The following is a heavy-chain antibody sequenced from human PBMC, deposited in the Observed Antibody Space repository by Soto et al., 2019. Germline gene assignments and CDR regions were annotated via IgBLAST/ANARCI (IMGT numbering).Heavy chain of an antibody. CDR1: GVNFTSYS. V-gene: IGHV3-21*06. CDR2: IDSSSTYI. CDR3: ARDPSPGDV. Sequence: EVQLVESGGGLGKPGGSLRLSCAASGVNFTSYSMNWVRQAPGKGLEWVSSIDSSSTYIYYADSVKGRFTISRDNAKNSLYLQMNSLRAEDTAVYYCARDPSPGDVWGKGTTVTVSS. J-gene: IGHJ6*04.